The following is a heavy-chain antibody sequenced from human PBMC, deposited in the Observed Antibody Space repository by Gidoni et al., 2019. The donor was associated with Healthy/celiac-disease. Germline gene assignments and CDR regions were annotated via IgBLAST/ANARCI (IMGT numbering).Heavy chain of an antibody. J-gene: IGHJ3*02. CDR3: ARFLEWGVDAFDI. V-gene: IGHV3-21*01. Sequence: EVQLVESGGGLVKPGGSLRLSWAAPGFTFSSYSMNWVRQAPGKGLEWVSSISSSSSYIYYADSVKGRFTISRDNAKNSLYLQMNSLRAEDTAVYYCARFLEWGVDAFDIWGQGTMVTVSS. CDR2: ISSSSSYI. CDR1: GFTFSSYS. D-gene: IGHD3-3*01.